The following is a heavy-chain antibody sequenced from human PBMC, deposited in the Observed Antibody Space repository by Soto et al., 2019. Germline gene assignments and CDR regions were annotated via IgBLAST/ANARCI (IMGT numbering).Heavy chain of an antibody. J-gene: IGHJ6*02. CDR1: GYTFTSYY. Sequence: GASVKVSCKASGYTFTSYYMHWVRQAPGQGLEWMGIINPSGGSTSYAQKFQGRVTMTRDTSTSTVYMELSSLRSEDTAVYYCAGPSPGHFDWLSYPSYYYYGMDVWGQGTTVTVSS. CDR2: INPSGGST. V-gene: IGHV1-46*01. CDR3: AGPSPGHFDWLSYPSYYYYGMDV. D-gene: IGHD3-9*01.